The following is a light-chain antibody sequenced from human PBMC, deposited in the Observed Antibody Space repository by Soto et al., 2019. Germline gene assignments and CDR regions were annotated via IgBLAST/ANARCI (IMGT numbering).Light chain of an antibody. J-gene: IGLJ1*01. CDR2: DTE. CDR3: GTWDRSLTYYL. Sequence: QSVLTQPPSVSAAPGQKVIISCSGSTFDIGKNYVSWYQHLPGTAPKLIIYDTEKRIAGVPDRFSASKSGTSATLAISGLHTGDEANYFCGTWDRSLTYYLFGTGSKLTVL. V-gene: IGLV1-51*01. CDR1: TFDIGKNY.